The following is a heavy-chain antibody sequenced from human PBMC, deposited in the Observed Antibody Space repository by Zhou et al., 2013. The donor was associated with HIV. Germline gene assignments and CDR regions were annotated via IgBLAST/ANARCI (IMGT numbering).Heavy chain of an antibody. J-gene: IGHJ4*02. V-gene: IGHV1-8*01. Sequence: QVQLVQSGAEVKKPGASVKVSCRASGYTFTNYDVTWVRQATGQGLEWMGWMNPNSGHTGYAQRFQGRVSINTAYLELSSLTSADTAIYYCAREGAYGSSGWWGFWGQGTPVTVSS. CDR1: GYTFTNYD. CDR2: MNPNSGHT. CDR3: AREGAYGSSGWWGF. D-gene: IGHD3-22*01.